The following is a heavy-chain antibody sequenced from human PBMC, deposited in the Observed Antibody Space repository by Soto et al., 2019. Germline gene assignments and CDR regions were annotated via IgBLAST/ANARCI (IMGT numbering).Heavy chain of an antibody. Sequence: ASVTVSCKASGYTFTSYDINWVRQATGQGLEWMGWMNPNSGNTGYAQKFQGRVTMTRNTSISTAYMELSSLRSEDTAVYYCARHKYYYDSSGAYYFDYWGQGTLVTVSS. CDR2: MNPNSGNT. CDR1: GYTFTSYD. CDR3: ARHKYYYDSSGAYYFDY. V-gene: IGHV1-8*01. D-gene: IGHD3-22*01. J-gene: IGHJ4*02.